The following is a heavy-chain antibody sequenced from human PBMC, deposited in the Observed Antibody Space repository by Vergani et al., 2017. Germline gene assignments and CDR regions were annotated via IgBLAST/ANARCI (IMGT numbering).Heavy chain of an antibody. CDR1: GFTFGDYA. J-gene: IGHJ5*02. CDR3: ARLAPAGWKWLRGWFDP. V-gene: IGHV3-49*04. D-gene: IGHD6-19*01. Sequence: EVQLVESGGGLVQPGRSLRLSCTASGFTFGDYAMSWVRQAPGKGLEWVGFIRSKAYGGTTEYAASVKGRFTISADKSISTAYLQWSSLKASDTAMYYCARLAPAGWKWLRGWFDPWGQGTLVTVSS. CDR2: IRSKAYGGTT.